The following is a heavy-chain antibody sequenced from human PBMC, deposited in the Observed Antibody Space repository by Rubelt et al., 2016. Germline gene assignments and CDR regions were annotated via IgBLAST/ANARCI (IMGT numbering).Heavy chain of an antibody. CDR3: AGRGDLVDNAFDI. J-gene: IGHJ3*02. V-gene: IGHV4-39*01. CDR2: IYYSGST. Sequence: QLQLQESGPGLVKPSETLSLTCTVSGGSISSSTYYWGWIRQPPGQGLEWIGSIYYSGSTYYNPSLKSRVTISVDTSKNQFSLKLSSVTAADTAMYYCAGRGDLVDNAFDIWGQGTLVTVS. CDR1: GGSISSSTYY. D-gene: IGHD1-26*01.